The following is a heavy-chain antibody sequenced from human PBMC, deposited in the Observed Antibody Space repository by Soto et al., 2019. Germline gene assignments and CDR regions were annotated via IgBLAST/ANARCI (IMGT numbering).Heavy chain of an antibody. CDR3: TRHHADFDYFNYGMDV. Sequence: GGSLRLSCSASGFTFSGSAMHWVRQASGKGLEWVGRIRSKANSYATAYAASVKGRFTISRDDSKNTAYLQMNSLKTEDTAVYYCTRHHADFDYFNYGMDVWGQGTTVTVSS. CDR2: IRSKANSYAT. J-gene: IGHJ6*02. CDR1: GFTFSGSA. V-gene: IGHV3-73*01.